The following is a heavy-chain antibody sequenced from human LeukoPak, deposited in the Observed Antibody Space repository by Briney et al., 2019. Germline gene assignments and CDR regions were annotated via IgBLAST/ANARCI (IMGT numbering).Heavy chain of an antibody. CDR2: ISGSGGST. V-gene: IGHV3-23*01. J-gene: IGHJ4*02. D-gene: IGHD1-26*01. CDR1: GFTFSGYA. Sequence: GGSLRLSCAASGFTFSGYAMSWVRQAPGKGLEWVSGISGSGGSTYYADSVKGRFTISRDNSKNTLYLQMNSLRAGDTAVYYCAEAMGATLFDYWGQGTLVTVSS. CDR3: AEAMGATLFDY.